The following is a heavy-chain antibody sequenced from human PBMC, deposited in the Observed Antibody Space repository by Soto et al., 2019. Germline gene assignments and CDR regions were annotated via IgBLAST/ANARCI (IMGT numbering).Heavy chain of an antibody. Sequence: EVQLVESGGGLVQPGRSLRLSCAASGFNFDDYGMHWVRQAPGKGLEWVSGISYYSGSIGYADSVKGRFTISRDNAKNSLYLQMNSLRAEDTALYYCAKSMGGTENGMDVWVQGPTVTVCS. D-gene: IGHD2-15*01. CDR2: ISYYSGSI. CDR3: AKSMGGTENGMDV. J-gene: IGHJ6*02. CDR1: GFNFDDYG. V-gene: IGHV3-9*01.